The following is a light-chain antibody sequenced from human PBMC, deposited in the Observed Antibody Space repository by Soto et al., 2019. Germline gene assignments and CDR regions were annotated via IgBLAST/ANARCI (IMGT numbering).Light chain of an antibody. J-gene: IGKJ4*01. V-gene: IGKV4-1*01. Sequence: DSVMTQSPDSLAVSLGERATINCKSSQSVLYSSNNKNYLAWYQQKPGQPPKLLIYWASTRESGVPERFSGSGSATDFTLTISSLQAEDVAVYYCQQYYTTLALTFGGGTKVDIK. CDR2: WAS. CDR3: QQYYTTLALT. CDR1: QSVLYSSNNKNY.